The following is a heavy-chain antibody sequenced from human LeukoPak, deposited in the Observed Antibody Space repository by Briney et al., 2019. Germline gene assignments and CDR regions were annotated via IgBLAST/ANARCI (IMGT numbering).Heavy chain of an antibody. D-gene: IGHD2-21*02. CDR2: IIPIYGAT. Sequence: SVTVSRKASGGSFSSDAISWVRQVPGQGLEWVGQIIPIYGATNYAQKFQDRVTITTVDSPGTAHMELSSLRPDDTAVYYCAREARICGNTDCYPAFDIWGQGTTVIVSS. J-gene: IGHJ3*02. CDR3: AREARICGNTDCYPAFDI. V-gene: IGHV1-69*05. CDR1: GGSFSSDA.